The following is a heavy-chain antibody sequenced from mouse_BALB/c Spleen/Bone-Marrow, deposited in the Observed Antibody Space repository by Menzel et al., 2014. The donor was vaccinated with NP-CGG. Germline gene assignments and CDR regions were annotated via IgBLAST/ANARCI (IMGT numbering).Heavy chain of an antibody. D-gene: IGHD1-1*01. CDR2: IDPENGNT. V-gene: IGHV14-1*02. CDR3: ASYYGSSYDCFDY. J-gene: IGHJ2*01. Sequence: EVKLMESGAELVRPGALVKLSCKASGFNIKDYYMHWVKQRPEQGLEWIGWIDPENGNTIYDPKFQGKASITADTSSNTAYLQLSSLTSEDTAVYYCASYYGSSYDCFDYWGQGTTLTVSS. CDR1: GFNIKDYY.